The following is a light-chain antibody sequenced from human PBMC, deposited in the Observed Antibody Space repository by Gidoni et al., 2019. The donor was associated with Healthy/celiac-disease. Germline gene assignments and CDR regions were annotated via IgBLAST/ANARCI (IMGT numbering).Light chain of an antibody. CDR2: SNN. J-gene: IGLJ2*01. CDR3: AAWDDSLNGSVV. Sequence: QSVLTQPPSASGTPGQRVTISCSGRSYNRGSNTVNWYQQLPGTAPKLLIYSNNQRPSGVPDRFSGSKSGTSASLAISGLQSEDEADYYCAAWDDSLNGSVVFGGGTKLTVL. CDR1: SYNRGSNT. V-gene: IGLV1-44*01.